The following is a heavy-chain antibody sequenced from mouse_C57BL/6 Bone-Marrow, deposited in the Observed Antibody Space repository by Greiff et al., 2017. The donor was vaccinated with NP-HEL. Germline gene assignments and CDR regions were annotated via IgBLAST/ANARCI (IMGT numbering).Heavy chain of an antibody. CDR2: INPSNGGT. D-gene: IGHD2-10*01. Sequence: QVHVKQSGTELVKPGASVKLSCKASGYTFTSYWMHWVKQRPGQGLEWIGNINPSNGGTNYNEKFKSKATLTVDKSSSTAYMQLSSLTSEDSAVYYCARSLLCVFDYWGQGTTLTVSS. CDR1: GYTFTSYW. CDR3: ARSLLCVFDY. J-gene: IGHJ2*01. V-gene: IGHV1-53*01.